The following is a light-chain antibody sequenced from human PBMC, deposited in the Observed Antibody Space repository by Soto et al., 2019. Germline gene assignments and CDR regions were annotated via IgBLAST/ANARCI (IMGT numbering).Light chain of an antibody. Sequence: QSVLTQPPSVSGAPGHRVTISCTGSSSNIGAGYDGHWYQQLPGTAPKLLIYGNSNRPSGVPDRFSGSKSGTSASLAITGLQAEDEADYYCQSYDSSLSGIGTGTKVTVL. CDR3: QSYDSSLSG. J-gene: IGLJ1*01. V-gene: IGLV1-40*01. CDR2: GNS. CDR1: SSNIGAGYD.